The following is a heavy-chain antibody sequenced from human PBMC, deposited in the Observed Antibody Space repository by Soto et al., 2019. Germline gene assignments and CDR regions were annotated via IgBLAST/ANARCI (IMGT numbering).Heavy chain of an antibody. D-gene: IGHD1-20*01. CDR2: INAGNGNT. CDR3: ARDKIPGTPDY. CDR1: GYTFTSYD. V-gene: IGHV1-3*05. Sequence: QVQLVQSGAEEKKPGASVKVSCKASGYTFTSYDMHWVRQAPGQRLEWMGWINAGNGNTKYSEKFQGRVTITRDTSASTAYMELSRLRSEYTAVYYCARDKIPGTPDYWGQGTLVTVSS. J-gene: IGHJ4*02.